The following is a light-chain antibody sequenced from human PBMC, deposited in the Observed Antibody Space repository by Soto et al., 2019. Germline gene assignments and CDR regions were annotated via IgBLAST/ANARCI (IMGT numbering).Light chain of an antibody. CDR2: DAS. CDR1: QTVSSN. Sequence: EIVMTQSPDAPSVSPGEGATLSCSASQTVSSNLAWYQQKPGQAPRLLIYDASTRATGIPARFSGSGSGAEFTLIISSLQSEDFAVYYCQQYSNWLTFGGGTKVDIK. CDR3: QQYSNWLT. V-gene: IGKV3-15*01. J-gene: IGKJ4*01.